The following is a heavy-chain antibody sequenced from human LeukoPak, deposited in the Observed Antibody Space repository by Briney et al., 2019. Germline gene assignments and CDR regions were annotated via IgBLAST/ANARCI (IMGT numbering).Heavy chain of an antibody. J-gene: IGHJ4*02. Sequence: GGSLRLSCAASGFTFSSYGMHWVRQAPGKGLEWVAVISYDGSNKYYADSVKGRFTISRDNSKNTLYLQMNSLRAEDAAVYYCAKDRLLYDSSGYYFDYWGQGTLVTVSS. CDR1: GFTFSSYG. CDR3: AKDRLLYDSSGYYFDY. D-gene: IGHD3-22*01. V-gene: IGHV3-30*18. CDR2: ISYDGSNK.